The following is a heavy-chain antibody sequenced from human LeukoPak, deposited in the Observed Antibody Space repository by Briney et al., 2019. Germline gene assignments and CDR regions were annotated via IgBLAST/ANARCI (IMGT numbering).Heavy chain of an antibody. CDR1: GFTFSRYW. CDR3: AKETLLLWFSPNGMDV. CDR2: IKQDGSEK. Sequence: GGSLRLSCAASGFTFSRYWMSWARQAPGKGLEWVAKIKQDGSEKYYADSVKGRFTISRDNSKNTLYLQMNSLRAEDTAVYYCAKETLLLWFSPNGMDVWGQGTTVTVSS. J-gene: IGHJ6*02. V-gene: IGHV3-7*01. D-gene: IGHD3-10*01.